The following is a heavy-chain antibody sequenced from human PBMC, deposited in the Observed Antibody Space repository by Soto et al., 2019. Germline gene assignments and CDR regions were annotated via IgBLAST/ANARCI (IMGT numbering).Heavy chain of an antibody. Sequence: GGSLRLSCAASGFTFGSYWMNWVRQAPGKGLVWVSRIDSDGSSTTYADSVKGRFTTSRDNAKNTLYLQMSSLRVEDTAVYYCHSARPYGMDVWGQGTTVTVSS. CDR2: IDSDGSST. CDR3: HSARPYGMDV. CDR1: GFTFGSYW. D-gene: IGHD5-18*01. J-gene: IGHJ6*02. V-gene: IGHV3-74*01.